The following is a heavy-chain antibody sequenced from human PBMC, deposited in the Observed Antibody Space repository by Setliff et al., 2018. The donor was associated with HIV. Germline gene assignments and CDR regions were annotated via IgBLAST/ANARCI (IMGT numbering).Heavy chain of an antibody. Sequence: EESLKISCQASGYSFTTLWIAWVRQMPGKGLEWMGMVFPDDSDTRYSPSFQGQVSMSADKSINTAYLQWSSLKASDTAVYYCARSMGFKATTRLDFWGPGTLVTVSS. CDR3: ARSMGFKATTRLDF. V-gene: IGHV5-51*01. CDR1: GYSFTTLW. J-gene: IGHJ4*02. CDR2: VFPDDSDT. D-gene: IGHD3-10*01.